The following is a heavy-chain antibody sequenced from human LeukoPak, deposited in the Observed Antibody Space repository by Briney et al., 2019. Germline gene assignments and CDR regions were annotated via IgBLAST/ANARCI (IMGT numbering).Heavy chain of an antibody. CDR2: INHSGST. CDR3: ARGPLGEADCSSTSCYGTDFDY. CDR1: GGSFSGYY. D-gene: IGHD2-2*01. Sequence: PSETLSLTCAVYGGSFSGYYWSWIRQPPGKGLEWIGEINHSGSTNYNPSLKSRVTISVDTSKNQFSLKLSSVTAADTAVYYCARGPLGEADCSSTSCYGTDFDYWGQGTLVTVSS. V-gene: IGHV4-34*01. J-gene: IGHJ4*02.